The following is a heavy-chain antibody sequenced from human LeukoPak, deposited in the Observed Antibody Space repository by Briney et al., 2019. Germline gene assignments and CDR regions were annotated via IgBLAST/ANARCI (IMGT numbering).Heavy chain of an antibody. D-gene: IGHD6-13*01. V-gene: IGHV3-33*06. J-gene: IGHJ3*02. CDR1: GFTFSSYG. CDR2: IRYDGSNK. CDR3: AKDRVRFSSRVDAFDI. Sequence: PGRSLRLSCAASGFTFSSYGMHWVRQAPGKGLEWVAVIRYDGSNKYYADSVKGRITISRDNSKNTLYLQMNSLRAEDTAVYYCAKDRVRFSSRVDAFDIWGRGTMVTVSS.